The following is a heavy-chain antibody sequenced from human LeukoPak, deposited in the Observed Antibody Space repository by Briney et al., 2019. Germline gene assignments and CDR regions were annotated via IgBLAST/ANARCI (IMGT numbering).Heavy chain of an antibody. CDR3: ARQYDSYFYYYLDL. CDR2: LYHPDST. V-gene: IGHV4-38-2*02. CDR1: GGSISSYY. Sequence: SETLSLTCTVSGGSISSYYWVWIRQPPGKGLEWIGSLYHPDSTYYNPSLKSRVTMSVDTSRNQFSLRLSFVTAADTAVYYCARQYDSYFYYYLDLWGTGTTVTVSS. D-gene: IGHD2-2*01. J-gene: IGHJ6*03.